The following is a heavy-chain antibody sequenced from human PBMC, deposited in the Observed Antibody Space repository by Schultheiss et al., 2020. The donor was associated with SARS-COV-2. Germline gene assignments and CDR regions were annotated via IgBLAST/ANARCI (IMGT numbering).Heavy chain of an antibody. V-gene: IGHV4-39*07. Sequence: SETLSLTCTVSGGSISSYYWGWIRQPPGKGLEWIGSIYHSGSTYYNPSLKSRVTISVDTSKNQFSLKLSSVTAADTAVYYCARSGYSSGWFSDYWGQGTLVTVSS. CDR2: IYHSGST. CDR3: ARSGYSSGWFSDY. CDR1: GGSISSYY. D-gene: IGHD6-19*01. J-gene: IGHJ4*02.